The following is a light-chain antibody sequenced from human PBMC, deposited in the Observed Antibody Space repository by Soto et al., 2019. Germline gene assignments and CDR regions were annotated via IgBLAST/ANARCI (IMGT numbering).Light chain of an antibody. CDR1: SSDVGGYYF. J-gene: IGLJ3*02. CDR3: SSYTSSSTLGV. V-gene: IGLV2-14*03. Sequence: QSALTQPASVSGSPGQSITISCTGTSSDVGGYYFVSWYQHHPGKAPKLMIYDASSRPSGVSDRFSGSKSGNTASLTISGLQAEDEAVYYCSSYTSSSTLGVFGGGTKLTVL. CDR2: DAS.